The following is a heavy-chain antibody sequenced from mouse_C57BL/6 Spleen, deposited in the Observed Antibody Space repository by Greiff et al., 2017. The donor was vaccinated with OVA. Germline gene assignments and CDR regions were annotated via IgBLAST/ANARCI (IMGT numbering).Heavy chain of an antibody. V-gene: IGHV1-64*01. CDR1: GYTFTSYW. CDR2: IHPNSGST. D-gene: IGHD2-3*01. J-gene: IGHJ2*01. Sequence: QVRLQQSGAELVKPGASVKLSCKASGYTFTSYWMHWVKQRPGQGLEWIGMIHPNSGSTNYNEKFKSKATLTVDKSSSTAYMQLSSLTSEDSAVYYCARWGIDGYPCDYWGQGTTLTVSS. CDR3: ARWGIDGYPCDY.